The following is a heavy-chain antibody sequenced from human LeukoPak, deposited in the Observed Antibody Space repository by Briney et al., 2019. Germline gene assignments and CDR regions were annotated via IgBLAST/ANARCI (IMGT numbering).Heavy chain of an antibody. CDR3: ATGYCSSSKCFDYYYMDV. Sequence: GASVKVSRKVSGYSLTELSMHWVRQAPGGGLEWVGGFDPEEGEAVYARKFQGRVTMTEDTSTGTAYMELSSLTSEDSAVYFCATGYCSSSKCFDYYYMDVWGKGTTVTVSS. CDR2: FDPEEGEA. CDR1: GYSLTELS. V-gene: IGHV1-24*01. J-gene: IGHJ6*03. D-gene: IGHD2-2*01.